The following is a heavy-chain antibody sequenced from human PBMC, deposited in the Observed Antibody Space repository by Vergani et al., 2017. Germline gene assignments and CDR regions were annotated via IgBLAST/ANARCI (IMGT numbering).Heavy chain of an antibody. CDR3: ARDTWNPHGMDV. CDR2: FSYDGSNK. CDR1: GFTFSSYG. V-gene: IGHV3-30*03. D-gene: IGHD1-1*01. J-gene: IGHJ6*02. Sequence: QVQLVESGGGVVQPGRSLRLSCAASGFTFSSYGMHWVRQAPGKGLEWVAVFSYDGSNKYYPDSVKGRFTISRDNSKNTLYLQMNSLRAEDTAVYYCARDTWNPHGMDVWGQGTTVTVSS.